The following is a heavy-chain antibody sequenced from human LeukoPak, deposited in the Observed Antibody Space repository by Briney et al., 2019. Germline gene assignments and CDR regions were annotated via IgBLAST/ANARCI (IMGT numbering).Heavy chain of an antibody. Sequence: GASVKVSCKASGYTFTSYDINWVRQATGQGLEWMGWMNPNSGNTGYAQKFQGRVTMTRNTSISTAYMELSSLRSEDTAVYYCARVAQRSITMVRGVISWFDPWGQGTLVTVSS. V-gene: IGHV1-8*01. CDR1: GYTFTSYD. CDR3: ARVAQRSITMVRGVISWFDP. CDR2: MNPNSGNT. J-gene: IGHJ5*02. D-gene: IGHD3-10*01.